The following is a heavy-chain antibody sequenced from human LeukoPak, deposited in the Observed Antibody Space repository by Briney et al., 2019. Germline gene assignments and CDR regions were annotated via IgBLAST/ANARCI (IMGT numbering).Heavy chain of an antibody. CDR2: IKQDGSEK. Sequence: PGGSLRLSCAASGFTFSSYWMSWVRQAPGKGLEWVANIKQDGSEKYYVDSVKGRFTISRDNAKNSLYLQMNSLRAEDTAVYYCARASDSSSVFNYYYYMDVWGKGTTVTVSS. D-gene: IGHD6-6*01. J-gene: IGHJ6*03. CDR1: GFTFSSYW. V-gene: IGHV3-7*04. CDR3: ARASDSSSVFNYYYYMDV.